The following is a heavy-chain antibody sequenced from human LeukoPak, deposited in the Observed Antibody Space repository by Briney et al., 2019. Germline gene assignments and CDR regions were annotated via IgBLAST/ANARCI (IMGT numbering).Heavy chain of an antibody. CDR3: ARITGGLYDILTGYPSNWFDP. CDR1: SGSISTSNYY. CDR2: IFYTGST. J-gene: IGHJ5*02. V-gene: IGHV4-39*07. Sequence: SETLSLTCTVSSGSISTSNYYWGWVRQPPGKALEWIGNIFYTGSTYYSPSLKSRVTISVDTSKNQFSLKLSSVTAADTAVYYCARITGGLYDILTGYPSNWFDPWGQGTLVTVSS. D-gene: IGHD3-9*01.